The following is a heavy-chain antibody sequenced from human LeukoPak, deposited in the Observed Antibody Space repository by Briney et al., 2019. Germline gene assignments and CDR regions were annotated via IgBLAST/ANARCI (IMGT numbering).Heavy chain of an antibody. Sequence: GGSLRLSCAASGFTFSSYGMHWVRQAPGKGLEWVAVISYDGSNKYYADSVKGRFTISRDNSKNTLYLQMNSLRSEDTAVYYCARDRIVVVTAMDEPDDAFDIWGQGTMVTVSS. D-gene: IGHD2-21*02. V-gene: IGHV3-30*03. CDR1: GFTFSSYG. J-gene: IGHJ3*02. CDR3: ARDRIVVVTAMDEPDDAFDI. CDR2: ISYDGSNK.